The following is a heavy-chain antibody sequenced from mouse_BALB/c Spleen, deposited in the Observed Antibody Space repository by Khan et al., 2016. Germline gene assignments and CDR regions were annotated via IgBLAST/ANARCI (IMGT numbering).Heavy chain of an antibody. CDR3: ARYDYGGAPWFAY. D-gene: IGHD1-1*01. V-gene: IGHV3-1*02. Sequence: VQLKESGPDLVKPSQSLSLTCTVTGFSITSDYSWHWIRQFPGNKLEWMGYIHYSGSTNYNPSLKSRISITRDTSKNQFFLQLNSVTTEDTATFYCARYDYGGAPWFAYWGQGTLVTVSA. J-gene: IGHJ3*01. CDR1: GFSITSDYS. CDR2: IHYSGST.